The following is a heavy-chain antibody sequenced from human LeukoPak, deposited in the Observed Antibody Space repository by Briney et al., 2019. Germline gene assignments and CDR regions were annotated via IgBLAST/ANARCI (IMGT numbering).Heavy chain of an antibody. Sequence: SETLSLTCTVSGGSISRYYWSWIRQPPGKGLEWIGYIYYSEGTNYSPSLKSRVTISVDTSKNQFSLRLTSVTAADTAVYYCARALYGDYNFDYWGQGTLVTVSS. V-gene: IGHV4-59*01. CDR1: GGSISRYY. D-gene: IGHD4-17*01. CDR3: ARALYGDYNFDY. J-gene: IGHJ4*02. CDR2: IYYSEGT.